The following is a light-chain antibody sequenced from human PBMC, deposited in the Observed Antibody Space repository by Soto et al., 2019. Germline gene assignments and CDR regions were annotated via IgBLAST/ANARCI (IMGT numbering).Light chain of an antibody. CDR3: QQYSSWPRT. CDR1: QSISGNY. Sequence: ELVLTQSPDSLSLSPGEGATLSCWASQSISGNYLAWYQQKPGRAPRLLIYGASNRATGIPDRFRGSGSGTEFSLTISSLQSEGFATYFCQQYSSWPRTFGQGSRVEIK. V-gene: IGKV3-20*01. J-gene: IGKJ1*01. CDR2: GAS.